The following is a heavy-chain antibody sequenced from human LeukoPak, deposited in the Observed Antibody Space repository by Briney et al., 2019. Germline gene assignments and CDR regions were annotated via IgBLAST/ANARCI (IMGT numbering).Heavy chain of an antibody. J-gene: IGHJ4*02. D-gene: IGHD2-15*01. CDR3: AKDRRVAAAGSGLFDY. CDR2: IIGTSGTT. Sequence: PGGSLRLSCAASGFTFSSYWMHWVRQAPGKGLEWVSTIIGTSGTTYYADSVKGRFTISRDNSKNTLYLQMNSLRAEDTAVYYCAKDRRVAAAGSGLFDYWGQGTLVTVSS. CDR1: GFTFSSYW. V-gene: IGHV3-23*01.